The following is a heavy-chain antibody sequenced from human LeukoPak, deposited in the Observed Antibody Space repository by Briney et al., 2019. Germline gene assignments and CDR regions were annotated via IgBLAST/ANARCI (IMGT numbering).Heavy chain of an antibody. J-gene: IGHJ4*02. CDR3: ANCRDGYNLLDY. CDR2: IYSGGDT. D-gene: IGHD5-24*01. CDR1: GFTVSNNF. V-gene: IGHV3-53*01. Sequence: GGSLRLSCAASGFTVSNNFMSWVRQAPGKGLEWVSVIYSGGDTYYADSVKGRFTISRDNSKNTLYLQMNSLRAEDTAIYYCANCRDGYNLLDYWGQGTLVTVSS.